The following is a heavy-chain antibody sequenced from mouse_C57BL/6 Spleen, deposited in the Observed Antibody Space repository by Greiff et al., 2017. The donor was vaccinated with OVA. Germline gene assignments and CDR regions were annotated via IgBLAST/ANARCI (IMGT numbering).Heavy chain of an antibody. CDR3: AKFPPHYYGTMDY. D-gene: IGHD1-1*01. CDR2: INPSSGYT. V-gene: IGHV1-7*01. Sequence: QVQLKQSGAELAKPGASVKLSCKASGYTFTSYWMHWVKQRPGQGLEWIGYINPSSGYTKYNQKFKDKATLTADKSSSTAYMQLSSLTYEDSAVYYCAKFPPHYYGTMDYWGQGTSVTVSS. CDR1: GYTFTSYW. J-gene: IGHJ4*01.